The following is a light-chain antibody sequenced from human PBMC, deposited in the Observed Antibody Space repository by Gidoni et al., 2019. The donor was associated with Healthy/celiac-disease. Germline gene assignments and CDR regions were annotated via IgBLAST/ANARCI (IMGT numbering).Light chain of an antibody. J-gene: IGLJ2*01. CDR1: SAHIGSNY. CDR3: AAWDDSLSGRI. V-gene: IGLV1-47*01. CDR2: RNK. Sequence: QSVLTQPPSASGTPGQRVTISCSGSSAHIGSNYVYWYQQLPGTPPKLLIYRNKQRPSGVPDRFSGSKSGTSASLAISGLRSEDEADYYCAAWDDSLSGRIFGGGTKLTVL.